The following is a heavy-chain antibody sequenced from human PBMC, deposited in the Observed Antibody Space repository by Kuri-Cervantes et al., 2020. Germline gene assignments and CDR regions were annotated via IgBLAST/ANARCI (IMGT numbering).Heavy chain of an antibody. J-gene: IGHJ4*02. Sequence: LRLSCAVSGGSISSGGYSWSWIRQPPGKGLEWIGYIYYSGSTYYNPSLKSRVTISVDTSKSQFSLNLSSVTAADTAVYYCARAGAGDCSSTSCIDYWGQGTLVTVSS. CDR3: ARAGAGDCSSTSCIDY. D-gene: IGHD2-2*01. V-gene: IGHV4-31*11. CDR1: GGSISSGGYS. CDR2: IYYSGST.